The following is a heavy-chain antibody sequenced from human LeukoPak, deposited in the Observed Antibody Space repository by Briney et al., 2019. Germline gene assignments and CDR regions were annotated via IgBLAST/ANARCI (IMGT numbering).Heavy chain of an antibody. CDR2: INHSGST. V-gene: IGHV4-34*01. CDR3: AQSQNYGDGFDY. D-gene: IGHD4-17*01. CDR1: GGSFSGYS. J-gene: IGHJ4*02. Sequence: PSETLPLTCAVYGGSFSGYSWSWIRQPPGKGLEWIGEINHSGSTNYNPSLKSRVTISVDTSKIQFSLKLSSVTAADTAVYYCAQSQNYGDGFDYWGQGTLVTVSS.